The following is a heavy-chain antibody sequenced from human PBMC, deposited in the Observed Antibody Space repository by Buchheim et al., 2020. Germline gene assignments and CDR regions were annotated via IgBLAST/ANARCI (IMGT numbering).Heavy chain of an antibody. J-gene: IGHJ6*02. CDR2: IIPILGIA. CDR3: ARDLMEVVDTAMVAYYYGMDV. Sequence: QVQLVQSGAEVKKPGSSVKVSCKASGGTFSSYTISWVRQAPGQGLEWMGRIIPILGIANYAQKFQGRVTITADKSTSTAYMELSSLRSEDTAVYYCARDLMEVVDTAMVAYYYGMDVWGQGTT. D-gene: IGHD5-18*01. CDR1: GGTFSSYT. V-gene: IGHV1-69*08.